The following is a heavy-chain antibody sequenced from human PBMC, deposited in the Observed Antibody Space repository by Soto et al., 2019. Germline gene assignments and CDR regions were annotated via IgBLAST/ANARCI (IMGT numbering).Heavy chain of an antibody. CDR1: GYSFTSYW. CDR3: ARRERYSSGWSYFDY. J-gene: IGHJ4*02. Sequence: GESLKISCKGSGYSFTSYWIGWVRQMPGKGLEWMGIIYPGDSDTRYSPSFQGQVTISADKSISTAYLQRSSLKASDTAMYYCARRERYSSGWSYFDYWGQGTLVTVSS. D-gene: IGHD6-19*01. V-gene: IGHV5-51*01. CDR2: IYPGDSDT.